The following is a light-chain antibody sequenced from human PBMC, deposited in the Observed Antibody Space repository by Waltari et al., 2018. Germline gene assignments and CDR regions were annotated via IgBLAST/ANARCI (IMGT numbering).Light chain of an antibody. Sequence: DIQMTQSPATLSASVGDRVTISCRASQSISSWLAWYQQKPGKAPKILIFKASFLESGVPSRFSGSGSGTEFSLTISSLQPEDFATYYCQKYNSAPRTFGPGTKVEIK. V-gene: IGKV1-5*03. J-gene: IGKJ1*01. CDR1: QSISSW. CDR3: QKYNSAPRT. CDR2: KAS.